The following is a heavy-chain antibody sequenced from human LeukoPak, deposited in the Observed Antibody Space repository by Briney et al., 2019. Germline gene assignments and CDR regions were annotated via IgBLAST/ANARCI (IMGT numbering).Heavy chain of an antibody. J-gene: IGHJ3*02. Sequence: PGGSLRLSCAASGFTVSSNYMSWVRQAPGKGLEWVSVIYSGGSTYYADSVKGRFTISRDNSKNTLYLQMNSLRAGDTAVYYCARKAGATESGAFDIWGQGTMVTVSS. D-gene: IGHD1-26*01. V-gene: IGHV3-53*01. CDR2: IYSGGST. CDR1: GFTVSSNY. CDR3: ARKAGATESGAFDI.